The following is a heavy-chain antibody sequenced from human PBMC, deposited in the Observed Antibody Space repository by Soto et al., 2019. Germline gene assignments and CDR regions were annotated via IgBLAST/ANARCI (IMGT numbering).Heavy chain of an antibody. CDR3: ARSADYYDSSGYYGPAYAFDI. CDR2: ISSSSSTI. CDR1: GFTFSSYS. D-gene: IGHD3-22*01. Sequence: PGGSLRLSCAASGFTFSSYSMNWVRQAPGKGLEWVSYISSSSSTIYYADSVKGRFTISRDNAKNSLYLQMNSLRDEDTAVYYCARSADYYDSSGYYGPAYAFDIWGQGTMLTVSS. V-gene: IGHV3-48*02. J-gene: IGHJ3*02.